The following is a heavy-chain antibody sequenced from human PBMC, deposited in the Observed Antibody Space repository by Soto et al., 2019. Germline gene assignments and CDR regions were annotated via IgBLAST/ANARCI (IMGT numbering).Heavy chain of an antibody. Sequence: EVQLVESGGGLAQPGGSLRPSGAAPGFPLSSDAMVWVRQAPGKGLEYVSGISSNGIGTYYANSVKGRFTISRDNSKNTVYLQMDSLRPEDMAVYYCARRARADYYYMDVWGKGTTVTVS. J-gene: IGHJ6*03. CDR2: ISSNGIGT. D-gene: IGHD6-6*01. CDR3: ARRARADYYYMDV. V-gene: IGHV3-64*01. CDR1: GFPLSSDA.